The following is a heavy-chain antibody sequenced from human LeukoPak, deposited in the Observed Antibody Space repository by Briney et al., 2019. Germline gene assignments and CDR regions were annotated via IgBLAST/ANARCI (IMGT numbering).Heavy chain of an antibody. CDR2: ISWNSGSI. J-gene: IGHJ6*03. D-gene: IGHD5-18*01. Sequence: GGSLRLSCAASGFTFDDYAMHWVRQAPGRGLEWLSGISWNSGSIAYADSVKGRFTISRDNAKNSLYLQMNSLRAEDTAVYYCASDRGYSYGYYMDVWGKGTTVTVSS. CDR1: GFTFDDYA. CDR3: ASDRGYSYGYYMDV. V-gene: IGHV3-9*01.